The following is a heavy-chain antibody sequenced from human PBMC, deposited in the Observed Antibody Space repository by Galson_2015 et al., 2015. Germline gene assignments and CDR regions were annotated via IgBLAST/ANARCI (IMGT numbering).Heavy chain of an antibody. D-gene: IGHD4-23*01. CDR2: IIPIFGTA. CDR3: ARGGKGRWDSFAS. J-gene: IGHJ4*02. V-gene: IGHV1-69*13. Sequence: SVKVSCKASGGTFSSYAISWVRQAPGQGLEWMGGIIPIFGTANYAQKFQGRVTITADESTSTAYMELSSLRSEDTAVYYCARGGKGRWDSFASGGQGTPVPDSS. CDR1: GGTFSSYA.